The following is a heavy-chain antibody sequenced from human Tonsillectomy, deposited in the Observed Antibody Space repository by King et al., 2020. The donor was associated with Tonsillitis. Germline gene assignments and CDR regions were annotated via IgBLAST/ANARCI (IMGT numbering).Heavy chain of an antibody. Sequence: VQLVESGGGLVQPGGSLRLSCAASGFTFSSYWMQWVRQAPGKGLVWVSRINSDGSSTSYADSVKGRFTISRDNAKNTLYLQMNSLRAEDTAVYYCATTQGYYLQYFDYWGQGTLVSVSS. CDR2: INSDGSST. J-gene: IGHJ4*02. V-gene: IGHV3-74*01. CDR1: GFTFSSYW. D-gene: IGHD1-26*01. CDR3: ATTQGYYLQYFDY.